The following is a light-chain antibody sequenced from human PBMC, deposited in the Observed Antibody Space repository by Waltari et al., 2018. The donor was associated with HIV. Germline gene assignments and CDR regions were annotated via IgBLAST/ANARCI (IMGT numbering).Light chain of an antibody. J-gene: IGKJ2*03. Sequence: DIQMTQSPSSLSAFVGDRVTITCRASQSILTYSNWYQQKPGKAPKLLICAASSLQSGVPSRFSGSGSGTDFTLTINNLQPEDFATYFCQQSHSNPRSFGQGTKLQIK. CDR3: QQSHSNPRS. V-gene: IGKV1-39*01. CDR1: QSILTY. CDR2: AAS.